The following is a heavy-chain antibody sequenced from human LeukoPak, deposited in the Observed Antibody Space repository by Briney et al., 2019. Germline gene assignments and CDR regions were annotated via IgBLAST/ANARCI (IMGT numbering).Heavy chain of an antibody. CDR2: IWYDGSNK. Sequence: PGGSLRLSCAASGFTFSSYGMHWVRQAPGKGLEWVAVIWYDGSNKYYADSVKGRFTISRDNSKNTLYLQMNSLRAEDTAVYYCARGSGSYYPRSDYWGQGTLVTVS. CDR3: ARGSGSYYPRSDY. J-gene: IGHJ4*02. D-gene: IGHD1-26*01. V-gene: IGHV3-33*01. CDR1: GFTFSSYG.